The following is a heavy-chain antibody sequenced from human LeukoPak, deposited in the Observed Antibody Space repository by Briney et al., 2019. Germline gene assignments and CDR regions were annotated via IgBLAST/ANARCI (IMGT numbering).Heavy chain of an antibody. V-gene: IGHV4-61*02. Sequence: SSETLSLTCTVSGGSISSGSYYWSWIRQPAGKGLEWIGRIYTSGSTNYNPSLKSRVTISVDTSKNQFSLKLSSVTAADTAVYYCARGGVMVSGYYYYYYYMDVWGKGTTVTVSS. CDR1: GGSISSGSYY. CDR2: IYTSGST. D-gene: IGHD2-8*01. CDR3: ARGGVMVSGYYYYYYYMDV. J-gene: IGHJ6*03.